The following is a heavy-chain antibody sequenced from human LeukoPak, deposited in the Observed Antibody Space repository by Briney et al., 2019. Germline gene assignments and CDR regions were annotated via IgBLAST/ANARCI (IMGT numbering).Heavy chain of an antibody. J-gene: IGHJ6*02. CDR3: VRGGNGWTGMDV. CDR1: GFTFSSYW. Sequence: GGSLRLSCEVSGFTFSSYWMYWVRQVPGKGLVWVSRLISYVDYTDYEDSVKGRFTLSRDNAKNTLYLQMNSLRAENAGVYYCVRGGNGWTGMDVWGQGSTVTVSS. V-gene: IGHV3-74*01. D-gene: IGHD6-19*01. CDR2: LISYVDYT.